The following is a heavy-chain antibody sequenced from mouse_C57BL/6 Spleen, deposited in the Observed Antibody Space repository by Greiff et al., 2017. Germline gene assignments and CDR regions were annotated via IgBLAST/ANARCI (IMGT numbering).Heavy chain of an antibody. V-gene: IGHV5-17*01. D-gene: IGHD4-1*01. J-gene: IGHJ2*01. CDR2: ISSGSSTI. Sequence: DVMLVESGGGLVKPGGSLKLSCAASGFTFSDYGMHWVRQAPEKGLEWVAYISSGSSTIYYADTVKGRFTISRDNAKNTLFLQMTSLRSEDTAMYYCETLSGTWFDYWGQGTTLTVSS. CDR3: ETLSGTWFDY. CDR1: GFTFSDYG.